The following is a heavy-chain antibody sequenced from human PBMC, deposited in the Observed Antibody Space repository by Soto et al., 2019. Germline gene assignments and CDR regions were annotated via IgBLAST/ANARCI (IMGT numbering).Heavy chain of an antibody. V-gene: IGHV3-30*04. D-gene: IGHD6-19*01. CDR3: ARDMYSSDYFVKWFEP. Sequence: QVRLVESGGGVVNPGRSLSLSCTASGFSFSSYPMYGFGQPPGRGLEWVAVISKDGMNKNYADSVKGRVTVSRDNANYSLDLQLNSLRGEDTAMYYCARDMYSSDYFVKWFEPWGQGTLVTVSS. CDR2: ISKDGMNK. J-gene: IGHJ5*02. CDR1: GFSFSSYP.